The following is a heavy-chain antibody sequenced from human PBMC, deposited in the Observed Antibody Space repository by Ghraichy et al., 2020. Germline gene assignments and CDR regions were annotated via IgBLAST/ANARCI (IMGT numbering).Heavy chain of an antibody. CDR3: ARASRYDSSGYYIGY. J-gene: IGHJ4*02. CDR2: ISSSSSTI. CDR1: GFTFSSYS. D-gene: IGHD3-22*01. V-gene: IGHV3-48*02. Sequence: GGSLRLSCAASGFTFSSYSMNWVRQAPGKGLEWVSYISSSSSTIYYADSVKGRFTISRDNAKNSLYLQMNSLRDEDTAVYYCARASRYDSSGYYIGYWGQGTLVTVSS.